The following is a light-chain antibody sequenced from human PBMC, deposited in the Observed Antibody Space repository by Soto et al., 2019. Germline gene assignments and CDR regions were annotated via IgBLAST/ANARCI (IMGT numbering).Light chain of an antibody. CDR1: QSVTSSY. Sequence: EIVLTQSPGTVSLSPGERATLSCRASQSVTSSYLAWYQQKPGQAPRLLIYGVSSRATGIPDRFSGSGAGTDFTLTISRLEPEDFAVYYCQHYDNWPFTFGQGTKVEI. CDR3: QHYDNWPFT. CDR2: GVS. J-gene: IGKJ2*01. V-gene: IGKV3-20*01.